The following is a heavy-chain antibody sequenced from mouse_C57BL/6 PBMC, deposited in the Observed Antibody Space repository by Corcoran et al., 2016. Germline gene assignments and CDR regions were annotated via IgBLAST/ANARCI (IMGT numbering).Heavy chain of an antibody. V-gene: IGHV1-26*01. J-gene: IGHJ4*01. D-gene: IGHD3-2*02. Sequence: EVQLQQSGPELVKPGASVKISCKASGYTFTDYYMNWVKQSHGKSLEWIGDINPNNGGTSYNQKFKGKATLTVDKSSSTAYMELRSLTSEDSAVYYCAKTAQANYAMDYWVQGTSVTVSS. CDR2: INPNNGGT. CDR1: GYTFTDYY. CDR3: AKTAQANYAMDY.